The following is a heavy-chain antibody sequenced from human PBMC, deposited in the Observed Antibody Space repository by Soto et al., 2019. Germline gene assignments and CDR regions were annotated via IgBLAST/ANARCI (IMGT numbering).Heavy chain of an antibody. CDR2: IWYDGSNK. V-gene: IGHV3-33*01. J-gene: IGHJ6*02. Sequence: QVQLVESVGGVVQPGRSLRLSCAASGFTFSSYGMHWVRQAPGKGLEWVAVIWYDGSNKYYADSVKGRFTISRDNSKNTVYLQMNSLRAEDTAVYYCARDHGGNRYYYDYYGMDVWGQGTTVTVSS. CDR3: ARDHGGNRYYYDYYGMDV. D-gene: IGHD2-15*01. CDR1: GFTFSSYG.